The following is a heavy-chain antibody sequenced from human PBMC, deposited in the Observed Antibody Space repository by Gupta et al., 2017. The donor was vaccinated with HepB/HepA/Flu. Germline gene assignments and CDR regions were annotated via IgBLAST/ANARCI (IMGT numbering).Heavy chain of an antibody. CDR2: MSSSSSYI. D-gene: IGHD6-19*01. V-gene: IGHV3-21*01. CDR1: GFTFSSYS. J-gene: IGHJ6*02. Sequence: EVQLVESGGGLVKPGGSLRLSCAASGFTFSSYSMNWVRQAPGKGLEWVSSMSSSSSYIYYADSVKGRFTISRDNAKNSLYLQMNSLRAEDTAVYYCARDQAISSGWSDNYYYYGMDVWGQGTTVTVSS. CDR3: ARDQAISSGWSDNYYYYGMDV.